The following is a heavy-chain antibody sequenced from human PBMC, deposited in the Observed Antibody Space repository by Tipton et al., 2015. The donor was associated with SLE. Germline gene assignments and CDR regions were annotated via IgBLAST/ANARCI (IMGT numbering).Heavy chain of an antibody. CDR2: IGVSDSTI. J-gene: IGHJ5*02. V-gene: IGHV3-11*04. CDR1: GFTFSDYY. CDR3: ARDRSAGHCSDSVCYSLNWFGP. D-gene: IGHD2-15*01. Sequence: SLRLSCATSGFTFSDYYMSWIRQAPCKGLEWISYIGVSDSTIYYSDSVKGRFTISRDNAKNSVYLQMNGLTAEDTALYYCARDRSAGHCSDSVCYSLNWFGPWGQGTLVSVSS.